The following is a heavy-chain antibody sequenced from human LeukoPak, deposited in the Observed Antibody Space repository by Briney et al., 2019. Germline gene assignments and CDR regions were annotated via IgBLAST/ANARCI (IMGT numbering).Heavy chain of an antibody. CDR3: ARALTTLTYEGY. Sequence: GGSLRLSCVGSGFTFSNYAMTWVRQAPGKGLEWVSALRNSGSSPYYADSVKGRFTISRDNSQNTLYLQMNSLRAEDTAVYYCARALTTLTYEGYWGQGTLVTVSS. D-gene: IGHD1-1*01. CDR1: GFTFSNYA. V-gene: IGHV3-23*01. CDR2: LRNSGSSP. J-gene: IGHJ4*02.